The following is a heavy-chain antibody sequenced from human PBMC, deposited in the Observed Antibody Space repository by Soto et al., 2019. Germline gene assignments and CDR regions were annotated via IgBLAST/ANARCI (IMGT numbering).Heavy chain of an antibody. CDR3: ARNYYDSSGYTYDAFDI. D-gene: IGHD3-22*01. V-gene: IGHV3-48*03. J-gene: IGHJ3*02. CDR2: ISSSGSTI. Sequence: EVQLVESGGGLGQPGGSLRLSCAASGFTFSSYEMNWVRQAPGKGLEWVSYISSSGSTIYYADSVKGRFTISRDNAKNSLYLQMNSLRAEDTAVYYCARNYYDSSGYTYDAFDIWGQGTMVTVSS. CDR1: GFTFSSYE.